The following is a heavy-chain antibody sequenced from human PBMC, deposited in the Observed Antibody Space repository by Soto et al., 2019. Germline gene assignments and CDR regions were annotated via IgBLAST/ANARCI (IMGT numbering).Heavy chain of an antibody. Sequence: ASVKVSCKAAGHTFTGYYMNWVRQAPGQRLEWMGWINPDNGNTKSSQKFQDRVIITRDTSASTAYMDLSSLRSEDTAVYYCARGIATGQLDPWGQGTLVTVSS. J-gene: IGHJ5*02. CDR1: GHTFTGYY. D-gene: IGHD2-15*01. CDR2: INPDNGNT. V-gene: IGHV1-3*01. CDR3: ARGIATGQLDP.